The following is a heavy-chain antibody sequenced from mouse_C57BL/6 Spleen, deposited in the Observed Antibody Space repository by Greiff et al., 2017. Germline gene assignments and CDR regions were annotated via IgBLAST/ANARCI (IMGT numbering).Heavy chain of an antibody. V-gene: IGHV1-52*01. Sequence: QVQLQQPGAELVRPGSSVKLSCKASGYTFTSYWMHWVKQRPIQGLEWIGNIDPSDSETHYNQKFKDKATLTVDKSSSTAYMQRSSLTSEDSAVYYCARKEYYSNYVDYWGQGTTLTVSS. CDR2: IDPSDSET. CDR3: ARKEYYSNYVDY. CDR1: GYTFTSYW. D-gene: IGHD2-5*01. J-gene: IGHJ2*01.